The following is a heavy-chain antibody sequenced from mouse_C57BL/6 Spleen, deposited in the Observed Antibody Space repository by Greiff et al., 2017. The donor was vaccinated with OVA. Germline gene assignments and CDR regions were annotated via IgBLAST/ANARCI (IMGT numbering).Heavy chain of an antibody. CDR3: AREEDYYGSSFDY. V-gene: IGHV5-4*01. CDR1: GFTFSSYA. D-gene: IGHD1-1*01. CDR2: ISDGGSYT. Sequence: EVKVVESGGGLVKPGGSLKLSCAASGFTFSSYAMSWVRQTPEKRLEWVATISDGGSYTYYPDNVKGRFTISRDNAKNNLYLQMSHLKSEDTAMYYCAREEDYYGSSFDYWGQGTTLTVSS. J-gene: IGHJ2*01.